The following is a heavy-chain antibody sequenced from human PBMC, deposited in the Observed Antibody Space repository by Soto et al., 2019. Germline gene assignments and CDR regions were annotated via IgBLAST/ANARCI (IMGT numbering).Heavy chain of an antibody. V-gene: IGHV3-23*01. Sequence: GGSLRLSCAASGFTFSSYAMTWVRQAPGKGLEWVSGLSHSGLSTFYAASVKGRFTISRDNSKSTMYLQMNSLKAEDTALYYCAKDNNTIFGGVAIDYWGQGTRGTVSS. J-gene: IGHJ4*02. CDR3: AKDNNTIFGGVAIDY. D-gene: IGHD3-3*01. CDR1: GFTFSSYA. CDR2: LSHSGLST.